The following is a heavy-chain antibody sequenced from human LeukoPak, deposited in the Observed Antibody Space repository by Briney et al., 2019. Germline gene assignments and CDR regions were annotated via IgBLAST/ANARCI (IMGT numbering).Heavy chain of an antibody. V-gene: IGHV3-74*01. Sequence: GGSLRLSCAASGFTFSTYWMHWVRQAPGKGLVWVSRINSDGSSTRYADSVKGRFTISRDNAKNTLYLQMNSLRAEDTAVYYCAREDLHPGVDYWGQGTLVTVSS. J-gene: IGHJ4*02. CDR3: AREDLHPGVDY. D-gene: IGHD3-10*01. CDR1: GFTFSTYW. CDR2: INSDGSST.